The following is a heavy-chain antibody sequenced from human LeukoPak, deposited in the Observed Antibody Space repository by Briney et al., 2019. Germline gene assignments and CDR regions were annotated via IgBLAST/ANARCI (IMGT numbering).Heavy chain of an antibody. CDR3: TRRAARWQFDL. CDR2: INWKTGNG. V-gene: IGHV3-9*01. Sequence: GGSLRLSCAVSGFNFGDYAMHWVRQAPGRGLEWVSGINWKTGNGIYADSVKGRFTISRDNAKNSLYLQMSSLRAEDTALYYCTRRAARWQFDLWGRGTLLTVFS. CDR1: GFNFGDYA. D-gene: IGHD5-24*01. J-gene: IGHJ2*01.